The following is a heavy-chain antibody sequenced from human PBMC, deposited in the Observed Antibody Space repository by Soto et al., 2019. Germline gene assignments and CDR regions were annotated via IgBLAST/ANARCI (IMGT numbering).Heavy chain of an antibody. Sequence: QVQLVQSGAEVKKPGSSVKLACKASGVTFSSYAFNWVRQAPGQGLEWMGGIIPIYGTADYAQKFQDRVTFTANESTSTARMELRSLSAGHTAVYYCATWPDMVFAGNQIYFDYWGQGTLVTVSS. CDR2: IIPIYGTA. D-gene: IGHD3-3*02. J-gene: IGHJ4*02. V-gene: IGHV1-69*01. CDR1: GVTFSSYA. CDR3: ATWPDMVFAGNQIYFDY.